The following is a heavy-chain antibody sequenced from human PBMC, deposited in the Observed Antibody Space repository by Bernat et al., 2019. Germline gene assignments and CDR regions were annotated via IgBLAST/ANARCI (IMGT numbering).Heavy chain of an antibody. CDR2: INHSGST. CDR1: GGSFSGYY. V-gene: IGHV4-34*01. J-gene: IGHJ4*02. CDR3: ERGLPTFPSARGYSYVRNY. D-gene: IGHD5-18*01. Sequence: QVQLQQWGAGLLKPSETLSLTCAVYGGSFSGYYLSWIRQPPGKGLEWIGEINHSGSTNYNPSLKSRVTRSVDTSTAQFSLKLSSVTAADPAVYYCERGLPTFPSARGYSYVRNYWGQGTLVTVSS.